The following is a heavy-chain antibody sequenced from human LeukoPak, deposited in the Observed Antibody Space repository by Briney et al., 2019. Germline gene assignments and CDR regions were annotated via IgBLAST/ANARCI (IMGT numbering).Heavy chain of an antibody. Sequence: GGSLRLSCAASGFTFDDYAMHWVRQAPGKGLEWVSGISWNSGSIGYADSVKGRFTISRDNAKNSLYLQMNSLRAEDTALYYCAKDIGGYSLDYWGQGTLVTVSS. D-gene: IGHD5-18*01. CDR2: ISWNSGSI. CDR1: GFTFDDYA. V-gene: IGHV3-9*01. J-gene: IGHJ4*02. CDR3: AKDIGGYSLDY.